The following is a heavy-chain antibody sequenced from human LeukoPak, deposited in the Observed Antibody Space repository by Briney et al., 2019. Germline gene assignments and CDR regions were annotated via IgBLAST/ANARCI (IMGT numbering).Heavy chain of an antibody. J-gene: IGHJ6*03. Sequence: SETLSLTCTVSGGSISSGSYYWSWIRQPAGKGLEWIGRIYTSGTTNYNPSLKSRVTISVDTSKNQFSLKLSSVTAADTAVYYCARDGGNYEDYMDVWGEGTTVTVSS. D-gene: IGHD4-11*01. CDR1: GGSISSGSYY. V-gene: IGHV4-61*02. CDR3: ARDGGNYEDYMDV. CDR2: IYTSGTT.